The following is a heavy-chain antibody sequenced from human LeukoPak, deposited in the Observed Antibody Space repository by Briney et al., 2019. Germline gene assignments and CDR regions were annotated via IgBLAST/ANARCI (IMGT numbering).Heavy chain of an antibody. V-gene: IGHV4-61*01. Sequence: SETLSLTCTASGGSVSSGSYYWSWIRQPPGKGLEWIGYIYYSVSTNYNPSLKSRVTISVDTSKNQFSLKLSSVTAADTAVYYCARVQGGNSGNYFDYWGQGTLVTVSS. CDR1: GGSVSSGSYY. J-gene: IGHJ4*02. CDR2: IYYSVST. CDR3: ARVQGGNSGNYFDY. D-gene: IGHD4-23*01.